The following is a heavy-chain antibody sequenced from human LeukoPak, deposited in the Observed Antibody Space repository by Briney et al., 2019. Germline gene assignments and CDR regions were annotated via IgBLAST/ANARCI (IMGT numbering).Heavy chain of an antibody. Sequence: GGSLRLSCAASGFTLSTYAMSWVRQAPGKGLEWVSSISGSGTTSYYADSVKGRFTIYRENSKNTLFLQMYSLAADDTALYYCARHQTSYSSSSYTQDWGQGTLVTVSS. V-gene: IGHV3-23*01. CDR3: ARHQTSYSSSSYTQD. J-gene: IGHJ4*02. D-gene: IGHD6-13*01. CDR1: GFTLSTYA. CDR2: ISGSGTTS.